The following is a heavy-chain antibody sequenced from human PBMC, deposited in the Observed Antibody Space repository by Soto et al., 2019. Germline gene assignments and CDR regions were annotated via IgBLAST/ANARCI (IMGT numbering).Heavy chain of an antibody. V-gene: IGHV4-31*03. CDR2: IYYSGST. CDR3: ARGRSSSHYYYYMDV. D-gene: IGHD6-6*01. J-gene: IGHJ6*03. Sequence: QVQLQESGPGLVKPSQTLSLTCTVSGGSISSGGYYWSWIRQHPGKGLEWIGYIYYSGSTYYNPSLTGRVTISVDTSKNQFSLKLSSVTAADTAVYYCARGRSSSHYYYYMDVWGKGTTVTVSS. CDR1: GGSISSGGYY.